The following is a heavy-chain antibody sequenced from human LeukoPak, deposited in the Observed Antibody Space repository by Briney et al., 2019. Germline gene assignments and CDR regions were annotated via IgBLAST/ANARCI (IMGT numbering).Heavy chain of an antibody. V-gene: IGHV3-33*01. J-gene: IGHJ4*02. D-gene: IGHD5-18*01. CDR3: AGGSEYSYGHFDY. Sequence: GGSLRLSCAASGFTFSSYGMHWVRQAPGKGLEWVAVIWYDGSNKYYADSVKGRFTISRDNSKNTLYLQMNSLRAEDTAVYYCAGGSEYSYGHFDYWGQGTLVTVSS. CDR1: GFTFSSYG. CDR2: IWYDGSNK.